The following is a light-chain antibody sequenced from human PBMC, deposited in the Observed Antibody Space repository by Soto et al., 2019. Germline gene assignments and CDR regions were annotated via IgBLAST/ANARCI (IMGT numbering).Light chain of an antibody. J-gene: IGKJ1*01. CDR1: QSVSSN. V-gene: IGKV3-15*01. Sequence: EILLTRSPATLSLSPGERATLSCRASQSVSSNLAWYQQKPGQAPRLLIYGASTRATGIPARFSGSGSGTEFTLTISSLQSEDFAVYYCQQYNNWPPVTFGQGTKVDIK. CDR2: GAS. CDR3: QQYNNWPPVT.